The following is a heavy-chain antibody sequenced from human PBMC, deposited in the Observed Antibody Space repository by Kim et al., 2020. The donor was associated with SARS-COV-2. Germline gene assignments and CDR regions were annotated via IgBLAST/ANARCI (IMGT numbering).Heavy chain of an antibody. Sequence: GGSLRLFCAASGITLTNNHMNWVRQAPGKGLEWVSVIYGGGTIDYADSVKDRFTISRDTSKNTVYLKMNSLSAEDTAVYYCARDIKFDGFAFFDLWGRGTLVSVSS. CDR1: GITLTNNH. V-gene: IGHV3-66*01. CDR2: IYGGGTI. J-gene: IGHJ2*01. D-gene: IGHD3-10*01. CDR3: ARDIKFDGFAFFDL.